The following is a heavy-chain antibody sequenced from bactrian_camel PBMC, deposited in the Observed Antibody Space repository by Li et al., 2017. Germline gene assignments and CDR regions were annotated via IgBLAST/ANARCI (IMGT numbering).Heavy chain of an antibody. Sequence: HVQLVESGGGTVQPGGSLRLSCVASAYTYSTHCMGWFRQAPGKERERVATIDSDGSTRYADSVKGRFTISRDGAKNTLYLQLNNLKPEDTSVYYCAADRGYGLGCLSDSGYWGQGTQVTV. CDR1: AYTYSTHC. V-gene: IGHV3S53*01. J-gene: IGHJ6*01. D-gene: IGHD1*01. CDR2: IDSDGST. CDR3: AADRGYGLGCLSDSGY.